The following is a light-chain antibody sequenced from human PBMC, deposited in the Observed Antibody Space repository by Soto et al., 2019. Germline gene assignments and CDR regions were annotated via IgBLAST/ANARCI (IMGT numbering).Light chain of an antibody. J-gene: IGKJ3*01. CDR3: CQRSDRPPLT. Sequence: EIVLTQSPATVSLSPGERATLSCRASQSVSSYLAWYQQKPGQAPRLLIYDASTRATGIPARFSGSGSGTAFSPTIISREPDDVAVHYWCQRSDRPPLTFGPGTKVDIK. CDR2: DAS. CDR1: QSVSSY. V-gene: IGKV3-11*01.